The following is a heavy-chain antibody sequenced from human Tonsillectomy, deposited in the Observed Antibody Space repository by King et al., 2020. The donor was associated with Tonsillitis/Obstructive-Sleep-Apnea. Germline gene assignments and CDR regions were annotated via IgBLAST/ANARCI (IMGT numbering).Heavy chain of an antibody. CDR2: IKQDGSEK. CDR3: TRGRRARITIFGGKTFPDY. CDR1: GFTFSSYW. D-gene: IGHD3-3*01. V-gene: IGHV3-7*03. J-gene: IGHJ4*02. Sequence: VQLVESGGGLVQPGGSLRLSCAASGFTFSSYWMSWVRQAPGKGLEWVANIKQDGSEKYYVDSVKGRFTISRDNAKNSLYLQMNSLRAEDTAVYYCTRGRRARITIFGGKTFPDYWGQGTLVTVSS.